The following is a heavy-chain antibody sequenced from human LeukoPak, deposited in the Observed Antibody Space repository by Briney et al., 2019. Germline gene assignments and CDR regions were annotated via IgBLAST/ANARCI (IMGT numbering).Heavy chain of an antibody. CDR3: ASSYCSSTSCYAPPFDY. J-gene: IGHJ4*02. D-gene: IGHD2-2*01. V-gene: IGHV1-69*13. CDR2: IIPIFGTA. Sequence: SVKVSCKASGGTFSSYAISWVRQAPGQGLEWMGGIIPIFGTANYAQEFQGRVTITADESTSTAYMELSSLRSEDTAVYYCASSYCSSTSCYAPPFDYRGQGTLVTVSS. CDR1: GGTFSSYA.